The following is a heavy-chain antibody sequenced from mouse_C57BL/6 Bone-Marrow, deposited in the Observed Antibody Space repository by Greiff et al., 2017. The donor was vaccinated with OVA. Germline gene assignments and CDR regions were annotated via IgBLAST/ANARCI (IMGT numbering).Heavy chain of an antibody. CDR1: GFTFSDYY. V-gene: IGHV5-16*01. CDR2: INYDGSST. CDR3: AREGIYSLYAMDY. Sequence: EVQVVESEGGLVQPGSSMKLSCTASGFTFSDYYMAWVRQVPEKGLEWVANINYDGSSTYYLDSLKSRFIISRDNAKNILYLQMSSLKSEDTTTYYGAREGIYSLYAMDYWGQGTSVTVSS. D-gene: IGHD2-12*01. J-gene: IGHJ4*01.